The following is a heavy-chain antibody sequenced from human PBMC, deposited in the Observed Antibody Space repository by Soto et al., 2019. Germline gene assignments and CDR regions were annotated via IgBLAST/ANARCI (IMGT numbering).Heavy chain of an antibody. D-gene: IGHD6-6*01. CDR2: IYYSGST. CDR3: ARGGSSSSVWFDP. J-gene: IGHJ5*02. CDR1: GGSISSGGYY. V-gene: IGHV4-31*03. Sequence: PSETLSLTCTVSGGSISSGGYYWSWIRQHPGKGLEWIGYIYYSGSTYYNPSLKSRVTISVDTSKNQFSLKLSSVTAADTAVYYRARGGSSSSVWFDPWGQGTLVTVSS.